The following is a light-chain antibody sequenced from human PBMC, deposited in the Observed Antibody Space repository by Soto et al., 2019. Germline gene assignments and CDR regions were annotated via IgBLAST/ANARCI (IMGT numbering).Light chain of an antibody. CDR3: QRYNIAPFT. V-gene: IGKV1-27*01. CDR1: QAISNY. J-gene: IGKJ3*01. Sequence: DIPMTQSPSSLSASVGDRVTITCRASQAISNYLAWYQQKPGTVPKLLIYAASTLLSGVPSRFSGSGSGTSFTLTISGLLPEDVATYYCQRYNIAPFTFGPGTKVDI. CDR2: AAS.